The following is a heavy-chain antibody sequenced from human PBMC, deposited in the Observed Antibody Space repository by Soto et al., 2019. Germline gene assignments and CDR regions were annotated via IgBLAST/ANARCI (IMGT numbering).Heavy chain of an antibody. CDR3: ARDRPRDDYGDYGDASDI. Sequence: QVQLQESGPGLVKPSQTLSLTCTVSGGSISSGDYYWSWIRQPPGKGLEWIGYIYYSGSTYYNPSLKSRVTISVDTSKNHFSLKLSSVTAADTAVYYCARDRPRDDYGDYGDASDIWGQGTMVTVSS. V-gene: IGHV4-30-4*01. CDR1: GGSISSGDYY. CDR2: IYYSGST. J-gene: IGHJ3*02. D-gene: IGHD4-17*01.